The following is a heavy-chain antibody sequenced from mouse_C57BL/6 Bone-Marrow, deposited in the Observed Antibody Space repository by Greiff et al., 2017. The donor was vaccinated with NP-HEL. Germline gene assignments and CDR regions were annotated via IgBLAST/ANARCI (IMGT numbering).Heavy chain of an antibody. D-gene: IGHD2-3*01. V-gene: IGHV1-78*01. CDR2: IYPRDGST. CDR3: ARRRWLLRRMWYAMDY. Sequence: QVQLQQSDAELVKPGASVKISCKVSGYTFTDHTIHWMKQRPEQGLEWIGYIYPRDGSTKYNEKFKGKATLTADKSSSTAYMQLNSLTSEDSAVYFCARRRWLLRRMWYAMDYWGQGTSVTVSS. CDR1: GYTFTDHT. J-gene: IGHJ4*01.